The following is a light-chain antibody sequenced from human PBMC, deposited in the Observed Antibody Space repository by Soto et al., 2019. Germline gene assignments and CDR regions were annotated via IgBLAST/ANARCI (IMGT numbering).Light chain of an antibody. CDR3: WQRSNSLFT. CDR2: DAS. J-gene: IGKJ3*01. CDR1: QRVSSY. V-gene: IGKV3-11*01. Sequence: EIVLTQSPATLSLSPGERATLSCRARQRVSSYLAWYQQKPDKAPRLLIYDASNRTTGIPGRFSGSGSGTGGTLTISSRGREDWAVYFWWQRSNSLFTLGHGTKVDI.